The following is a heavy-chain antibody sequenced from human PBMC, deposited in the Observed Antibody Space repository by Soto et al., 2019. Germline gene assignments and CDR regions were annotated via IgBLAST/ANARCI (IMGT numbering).Heavy chain of an antibody. CDR1: GYSFTSYW. CDR3: ARLRGTMVRGVNVGVYYYYGMDV. D-gene: IGHD3-10*01. Sequence: PGESLKISCKGSGYSFTSYWIGWVRQMPGKGLEWMGIIYPGDSDTRYSPSFQGQVTISADKSISTAYLQWSSLKASDTAMYYCARLRGTMVRGVNVGVYYYYGMDVWGQGTTVTVSS. J-gene: IGHJ6*02. CDR2: IYPGDSDT. V-gene: IGHV5-51*01.